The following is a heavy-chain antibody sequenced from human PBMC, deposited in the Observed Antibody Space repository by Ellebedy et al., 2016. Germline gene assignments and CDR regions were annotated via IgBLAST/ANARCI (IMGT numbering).Heavy chain of an antibody. V-gene: IGHV3-15*01. CDR1: GFTVTNAW. CDR2: IKSKTDGGTT. D-gene: IGHD6-6*01. CDR3: TAFYVLEYSSLPNI. J-gene: IGHJ3*02. Sequence: GESLKISCAASGFTVTNAWMSWVRQAPGKGLEWVGRIKSKTDGGTTDYAAPVKGRFTISRDASQKTVYLQMNSLKTEDTAVYYCTAFYVLEYSSLPNIWGQGTMVTVSS.